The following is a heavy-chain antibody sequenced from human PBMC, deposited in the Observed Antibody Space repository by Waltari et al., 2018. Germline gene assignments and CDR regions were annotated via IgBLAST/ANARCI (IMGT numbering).Heavy chain of an antibody. Sequence: QVQLVQSGAEVKKPGASVKVSCKASGYTFTSYYMYWVRQDPGQGLECMGIINPSGGSTSYAQKFQGRVTMTRDTSTSTVYMELSSLRSEDTAVYYCARDRAYYYGSGKFDPWGQGTLVTVSS. CDR1: GYTFTSYY. J-gene: IGHJ5*02. D-gene: IGHD3-10*01. V-gene: IGHV1-46*03. CDR2: INPSGGST. CDR3: ARDRAYYYGSGKFDP.